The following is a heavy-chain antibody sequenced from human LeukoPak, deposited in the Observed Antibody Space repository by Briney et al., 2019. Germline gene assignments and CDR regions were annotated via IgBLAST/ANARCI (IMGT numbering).Heavy chain of an antibody. CDR3: ARVGYYDILTGPFDY. V-gene: IGHV1-2*02. Sequence: ASVKVSCKASGYTFTGYYMHWVRQAPGQGLEWMGWINPNSGGTNYAQKFQGRVTMTRDTSISTAYVELSRLRSDDTAVYYCARVGYYDILTGPFDYWGQGTLVTVSS. D-gene: IGHD3-9*01. CDR2: INPNSGGT. J-gene: IGHJ4*02. CDR1: GYTFTGYY.